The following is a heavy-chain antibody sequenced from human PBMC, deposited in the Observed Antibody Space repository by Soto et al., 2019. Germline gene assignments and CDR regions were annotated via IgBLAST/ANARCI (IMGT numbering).Heavy chain of an antibody. V-gene: IGHV4-39*01. CDR3: ARHELEDSSSWYRIVGWFDP. D-gene: IGHD6-13*01. Sequence: QLQLQESGPGLVKPSETLSLTCTVSGGSISSSSYYWGWIRQPPGKGLEWIGSIYYSGSTYYNPSLKSRVTISVDTSKNQFSLKLSSVTAADTAVYYCARHELEDSSSWYRIVGWFDPWGQGTLVTVSS. J-gene: IGHJ5*02. CDR1: GGSISSSSYY. CDR2: IYYSGST.